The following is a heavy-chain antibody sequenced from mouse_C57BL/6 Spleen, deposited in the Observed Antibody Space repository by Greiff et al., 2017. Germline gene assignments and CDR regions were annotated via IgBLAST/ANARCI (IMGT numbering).Heavy chain of an antibody. CDR1: GFNIKDDY. J-gene: IGHJ2*01. CDR2: IDPENGDT. CDR3: TTGRYFDY. Sequence: EVKLVESGAELVRPGASVKLSRTASGFNIKDDYMHWVKQRPEQGLEWIGWIDPENGDTEYASKFQGKATITADTSSNTAYLQLSSLTSEDTAVYYCTTGRYFDYWGQGTTLTVSS. V-gene: IGHV14-4*01.